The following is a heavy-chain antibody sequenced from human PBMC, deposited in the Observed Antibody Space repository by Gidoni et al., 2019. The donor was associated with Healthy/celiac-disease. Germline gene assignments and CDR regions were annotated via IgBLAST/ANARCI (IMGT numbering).Heavy chain of an antibody. Sequence: EVQLLESGGGLVQPGGSLRLSCAASGFTFSSYAMSWVRQAPGKGLAWGSVISGSGGRTCYAASVKGRFTSTRGNSKNTLYPQMNRLRAEETAVYYCAKGSFTGFDYWGQGTLVTVSS. V-gene: IGHV3-23*01. CDR3: AKGSFTGFDY. CDR1: GFTFSSYA. J-gene: IGHJ4*02. CDR2: ISGSGGRT. D-gene: IGHD6-19*01.